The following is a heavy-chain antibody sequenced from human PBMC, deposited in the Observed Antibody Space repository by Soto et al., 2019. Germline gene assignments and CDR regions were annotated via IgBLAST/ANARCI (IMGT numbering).Heavy chain of an antibody. V-gene: IGHV3-33*01. CDR1: GFTFSSYG. Sequence: PGGSLRLSCAASGFTFSSYGMHWVRQAPGKGLEWVAVIWYDGSNKYYADSVKGRFTISRDNSKNTLYLQMNSLRAEDTAVYYCARELVAGYYYYYYGMDVWGQGTTVTVSS. J-gene: IGHJ6*02. D-gene: IGHD6-19*01. CDR2: IWYDGSNK. CDR3: ARELVAGYYYYYYGMDV.